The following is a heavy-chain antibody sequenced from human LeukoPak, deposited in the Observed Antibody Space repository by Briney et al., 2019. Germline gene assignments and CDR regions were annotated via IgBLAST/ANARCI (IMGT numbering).Heavy chain of an antibody. CDR2: INHSGST. CDR1: GGSFSGYY. D-gene: IGHD2-2*01. CDR3: ARGHHRDSSTSCYARWDY. Sequence: PSETLSLTCAVCGGSFSGYYWSWIRQPPGKGLEWIGEINHSGSTNYNPSLKSRVTISVDTSKNQFSLKLSSVTAADTAVYYCARGHHRDSSTSCYARWDYWGQGTLVTVSS. J-gene: IGHJ4*02. V-gene: IGHV4-34*01.